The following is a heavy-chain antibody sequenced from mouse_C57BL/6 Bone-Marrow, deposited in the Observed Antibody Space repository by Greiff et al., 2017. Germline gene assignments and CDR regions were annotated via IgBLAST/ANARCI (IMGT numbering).Heavy chain of an antibody. J-gene: IGHJ4*01. Sequence: QVHVKQPGAELVKPGASVKLSCKASGYTFTSYWMQWVKQRPGQGLEWIGEIDPSDSYTNYNQKFKGKATLTVDTSSSTAYMQLSSLTSEDSAVYYCARSNYDYDKAMDYWGQGTSVTVSS. CDR3: ARSNYDYDKAMDY. CDR2: IDPSDSYT. D-gene: IGHD2-4*01. CDR1: GYTFTSYW. V-gene: IGHV1-50*01.